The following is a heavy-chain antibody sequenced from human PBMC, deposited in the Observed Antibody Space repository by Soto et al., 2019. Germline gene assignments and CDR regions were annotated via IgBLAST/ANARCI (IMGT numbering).Heavy chain of an antibody. J-gene: IGHJ6*02. CDR3: AREAARPDFYYGMDV. CDR2: ISPYNGKA. V-gene: IGHV1-18*01. Sequence: GASVKVSCKASGYTITSYGISWVRQAPGQGLEWMGWISPYNGKANYAQKFQGRVTITADESTSTAYMELSSLRSEDTAVYYCAREAARPDFYYGMDVWGQGTTVTVSS. CDR1: GYTITSYG. D-gene: IGHD6-6*01.